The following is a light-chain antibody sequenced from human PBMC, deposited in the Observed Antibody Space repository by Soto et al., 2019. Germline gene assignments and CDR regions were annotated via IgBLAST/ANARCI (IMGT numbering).Light chain of an antibody. CDR1: QSVSRY. J-gene: IGKJ5*01. Sequence: EIVLTQSPGTLSLSPGERATLSCRASQSVSRYLAWYQQKPGQAPRLLIYDASNRATGIPARFSGSGSGTDLTLTISSLEPEDFAVYYCQQRLNWPPITFGQGTRLEIK. CDR2: DAS. CDR3: QQRLNWPPIT. V-gene: IGKV3-11*01.